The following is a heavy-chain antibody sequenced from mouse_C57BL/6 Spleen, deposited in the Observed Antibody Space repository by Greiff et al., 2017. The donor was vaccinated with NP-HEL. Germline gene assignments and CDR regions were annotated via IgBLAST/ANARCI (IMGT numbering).Heavy chain of an antibody. J-gene: IGHJ1*03. Sequence: EVNVVESEGGLVQPGSSMKLSCTASGFTFSDYYMAWVRQVPEKGLEWVANINYDGSSTYYLDSLKSRFIISRDNAKNILYLQMSSLKSEDTATYYCARIYYGNSWYFDVWGTGTTVTVSS. D-gene: IGHD2-1*01. V-gene: IGHV5-16*01. CDR2: INYDGSST. CDR1: GFTFSDYY. CDR3: ARIYYGNSWYFDV.